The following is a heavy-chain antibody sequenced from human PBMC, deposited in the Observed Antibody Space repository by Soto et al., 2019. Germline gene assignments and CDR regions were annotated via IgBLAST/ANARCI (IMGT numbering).Heavy chain of an antibody. CDR3: AKGGYSYGYSWIDY. CDR1: GFTFSSYG. V-gene: IGHV3-30*18. Sequence: PGGSLRLSCAASGFTFSSYGMHWVRQAPGKGLEWVSVISYDGSNTYYADSVKGRFTISRDNSKNTLYLQMNSLRAEDTAVYCCAKGGYSYGYSWIDYWGQGALVTVSS. CDR2: ISYDGSNT. J-gene: IGHJ4*02. D-gene: IGHD5-18*01.